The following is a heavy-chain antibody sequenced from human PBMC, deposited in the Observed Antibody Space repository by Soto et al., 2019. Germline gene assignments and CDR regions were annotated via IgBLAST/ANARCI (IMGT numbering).Heavy chain of an antibody. CDR3: ARDPGFEYSSSSGGPGWFDP. CDR2: ISYDGSNK. D-gene: IGHD6-6*01. CDR1: GFTFSSYA. J-gene: IGHJ5*02. V-gene: IGHV3-30-3*01. Sequence: ESGGGVVQPGRSLRLSCAASGFTFSSYAMHWVRQAPGKGLEWVAVISYDGSNKYYADSVKGRFTISRDNSKNTLYLQMNSLRAEDTAVYYCARDPGFEYSSSSGGPGWFDPWGQGTLVTVSS.